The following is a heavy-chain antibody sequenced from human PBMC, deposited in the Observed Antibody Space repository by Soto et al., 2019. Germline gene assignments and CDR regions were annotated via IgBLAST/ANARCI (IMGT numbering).Heavy chain of an antibody. V-gene: IGHV3-23*01. CDR1: GFTFSSYA. CDR3: AKGEEAGIPGYYYGMDV. D-gene: IGHD6-19*01. CDR2: ISGSGGST. J-gene: IGHJ6*02. Sequence: PGGSLRLSCAASGFTFSSYAMSWVRQAPGKGLEWVSAISGSGGSTYYADSVKGRFTISRDNSKNTLYLQMNSLRAEDTAVYYCAKGEEAGIPGYYYGMDVWGQGTTVTVSS.